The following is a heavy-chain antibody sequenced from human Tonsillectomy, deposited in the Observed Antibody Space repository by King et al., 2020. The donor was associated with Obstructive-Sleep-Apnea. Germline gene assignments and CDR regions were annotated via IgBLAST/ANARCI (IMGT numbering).Heavy chain of an antibody. J-gene: IGHJ6*02. CDR3: ARDCSSTSCHNYYYYYGMDV. CDR1: GFTFSSYR. CDR2: VSSSSSSI. D-gene: IGHD2-2*02. Sequence: VQLVESGGGLVQPGGSLRLSCAASGFTFSSYRMNWVRQAPGKGLEWGSYVSSSSSSIYYADSVKGRFTISRYNAKNSLYLQMNSLRAEDTAVYYCARDCSSTSCHNYYYYYGMDVWGQGTTVTVSS. V-gene: IGHV3-48*04.